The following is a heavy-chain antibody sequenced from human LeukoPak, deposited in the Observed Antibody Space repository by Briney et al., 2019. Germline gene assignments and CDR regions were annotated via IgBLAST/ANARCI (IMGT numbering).Heavy chain of an antibody. D-gene: IGHD3-10*01. CDR1: GYSFINFG. V-gene: IGHV1-18*01. J-gene: IGHJ4*02. Sequence: ASVKVSCKASGYSFINFGLSWVRQAPGQGLAWMGWIRAYNHNTNYAQKFQGRVTMTIDTSTTTVYMELRSLRADDTAVYYCARDDYYYGSGSYYPLCYWGQGTLVTVSS. CDR3: ARDDYYYGSGSYYPLCY. CDR2: IRAYNHNT.